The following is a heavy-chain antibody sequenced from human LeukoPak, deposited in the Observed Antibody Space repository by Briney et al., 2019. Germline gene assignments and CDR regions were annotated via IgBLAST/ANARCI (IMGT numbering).Heavy chain of an antibody. CDR3: ASSKTNGDSSGWYAWFDP. V-gene: IGHV4-59*01. CDR2: IYYSGYT. Sequence: PSETLSLTCTVSGGSINNYYWSRIRQPPGKGLVWIGYIYYSGYTNYNPSLKSRVTISVDTSKNQFSLKLSSVTAADTAVYYCASSKTNGDSSGWYAWFDPWGQGTLVTVSS. J-gene: IGHJ5*02. D-gene: IGHD6-19*01. CDR1: GGSINNYY.